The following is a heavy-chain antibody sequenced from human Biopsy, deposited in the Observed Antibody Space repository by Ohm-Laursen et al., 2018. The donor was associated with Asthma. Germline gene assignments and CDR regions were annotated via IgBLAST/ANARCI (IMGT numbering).Heavy chain of an antibody. J-gene: IGHJ4*02. D-gene: IGHD3-22*01. CDR2: IYSGGTS. CDR1: GFAVSRDH. V-gene: IGHV3-53*01. Sequence: SLRLSCAATGFAVSRDHMFWVRQAPGKGLEWVSVIYSGGTSHTADSVRGRFTISRDYSKNTLYLQMHSLRAEDTAVYYCARGDSSNWSHYYFDYWGQGTLVTVSS. CDR3: ARGDSSNWSHYYFDY.